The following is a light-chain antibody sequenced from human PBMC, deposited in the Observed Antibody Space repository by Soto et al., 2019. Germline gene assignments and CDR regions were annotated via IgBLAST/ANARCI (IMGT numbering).Light chain of an antibody. CDR3: QSYDSTLSVV. J-gene: IGLJ2*01. CDR1: SSNIGADYD. Sequence: QSVLTQPPSVSGAPGQRVTISCTGSSSNIGADYDVHWYQHLPGTAPKLLIYGNDNRPSGVPDRFSGSKSGASASLAITGLQAEDEADYYCQSYDSTLSVVFGGGTKLTVL. V-gene: IGLV1-40*01. CDR2: GND.